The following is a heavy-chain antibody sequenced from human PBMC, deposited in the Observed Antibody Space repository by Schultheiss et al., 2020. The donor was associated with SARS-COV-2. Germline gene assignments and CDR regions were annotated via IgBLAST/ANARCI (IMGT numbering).Heavy chain of an antibody. CDR1: GFTVSSNY. D-gene: IGHD3-22*01. V-gene: IGHV3-53*01. CDR3: AKVGYYDSSGYYYPGDYYYGMDV. J-gene: IGHJ6*02. CDR2: IYSGGST. Sequence: GGSLRLSCAASGFTVSSNYMSWVRQAPGKGLEWVSVIYSGGSTYYADSVKGRFTISRDNSKNTPYLQMNSLRAEDTAVYYCAKVGYYDSSGYYYPGDYYYGMDVWGQGTTVTVSS.